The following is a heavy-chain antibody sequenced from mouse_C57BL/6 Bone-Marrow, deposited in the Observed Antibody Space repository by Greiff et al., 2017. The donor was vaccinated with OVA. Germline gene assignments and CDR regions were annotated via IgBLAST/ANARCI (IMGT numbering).Heavy chain of an antibody. Sequence: EVKLVESGGGLVQPGGSLKLSCAASGFTFSDYYMYWVRQTPEKRLEWVAYISNGGGSTYYPDTVKGRFTISRDNAKNTLYLQMSRLKSEDTAIYYCARQYYYGSSGYFDVWGTGTTVTVAS. V-gene: IGHV5-12*01. CDR1: GFTFSDYY. CDR3: ARQYYYGSSGYFDV. J-gene: IGHJ1*03. D-gene: IGHD1-1*01. CDR2: ISNGGGST.